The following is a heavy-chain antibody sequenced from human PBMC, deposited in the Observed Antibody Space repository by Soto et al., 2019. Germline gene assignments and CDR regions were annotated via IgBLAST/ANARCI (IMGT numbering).Heavy chain of an antibody. V-gene: IGHV1-18*01. CDR1: GYTFTSYG. CDR2: ISAYNGNT. CDR3: ARESTLYSSGWYWFDP. Sequence: GASVKVSCKASGYTFTSYGISWVRQAPGQGLEWMGWISAYNGNTNYAQKLQGRVTMTTDTSTSTAYMELRSLRSDDTAVYYCARESTLYSSGWYWFDPWGQGTLVTVSS. D-gene: IGHD6-19*01. J-gene: IGHJ5*02.